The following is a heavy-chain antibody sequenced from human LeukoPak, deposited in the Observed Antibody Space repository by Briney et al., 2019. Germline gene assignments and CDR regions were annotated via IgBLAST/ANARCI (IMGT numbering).Heavy chain of an antibody. CDR2: INHSGST. Sequence: SETLSLTCAVYGGSLSGYYWSWIRQPPGKGLEWIGEINHSGSTNYNPSLKSRVTISVDTSKNQFSPKLSSVTAADTAVYYCASRIPGYYMDVWGKGTTVTVSS. J-gene: IGHJ6*03. CDR3: ASRIPGYYMDV. D-gene: IGHD2/OR15-2a*01. V-gene: IGHV4-34*01. CDR1: GGSLSGYY.